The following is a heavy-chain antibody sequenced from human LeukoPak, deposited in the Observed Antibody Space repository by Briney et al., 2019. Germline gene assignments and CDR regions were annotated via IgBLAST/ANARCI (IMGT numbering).Heavy chain of an antibody. D-gene: IGHD3-22*01. J-gene: IGHJ4*02. V-gene: IGHV4-4*07. CDR2: ISTSWST. CDR3: ARVRYSDSSVLTRKRSYYFDY. Sequence: PSDTLSVTCTVSGGSISSYYWSWIRQPAGKGLQSIGHISTSWSTNYNPSLKSRVTMSVDTSKNQFSLKLSSVTAADTAVYYCARVRYSDSSVLTRKRSYYFDYWGQGTLVTVSS. CDR1: GGSISSYY.